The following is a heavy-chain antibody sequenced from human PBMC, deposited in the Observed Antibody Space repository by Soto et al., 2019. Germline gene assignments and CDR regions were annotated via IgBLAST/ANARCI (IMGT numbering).Heavy chain of an antibody. V-gene: IGHV3-33*01. CDR3: ARDIDMKVVVPFY. CDR1: GFTFSAYG. D-gene: IGHD3-22*01. Sequence: QVQLVESGGGAVQPGRSLRLSCAASGFTFSAYGMHWVRQAPGKGLEWVAVIWFDGSEKYYADSVKGRFTISRDNSKDTLYLQMNSLRDEDTALYYCARDIDMKVVVPFYWGQGTLVTVSS. J-gene: IGHJ4*02. CDR2: IWFDGSEK.